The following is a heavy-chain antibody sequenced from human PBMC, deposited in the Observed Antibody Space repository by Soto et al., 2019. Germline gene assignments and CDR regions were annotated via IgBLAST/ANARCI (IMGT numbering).Heavy chain of an antibody. Sequence: QITLKESGPTLVRPTQTLTLTCTFSGFSFSNSGVAVAWIRQPPGKALEWLALVFWNDDKRYSPSLSDRLTINKDTSENQVVLRMTNMDPVETATYYFAHITNCGRDCSFDSWGQATLVSVSS. D-gene: IGHD2-21*02. CDR3: AHITNCGRDCSFDS. CDR1: GFSFSNSGVA. V-gene: IGHV2-5*01. J-gene: IGHJ4*02. CDR2: VFWNDDK.